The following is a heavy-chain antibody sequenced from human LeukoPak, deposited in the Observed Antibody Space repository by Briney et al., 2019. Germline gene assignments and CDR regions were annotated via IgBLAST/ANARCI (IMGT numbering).Heavy chain of an antibody. J-gene: IGHJ4*02. Sequence: PSETLSLTCTVSGGSISSYYWSWIQQPPGKGLEWIGYIYYSGSTNYNPSLKSRVTISVDTSKNQFSLKLSSVTAADTAVYYCAGSSTSWGDYWGQGTLVTVSS. CDR3: AGSSTSWGDY. D-gene: IGHD2-2*01. CDR2: IYYSGST. CDR1: GGSISSYY. V-gene: IGHV4-59*01.